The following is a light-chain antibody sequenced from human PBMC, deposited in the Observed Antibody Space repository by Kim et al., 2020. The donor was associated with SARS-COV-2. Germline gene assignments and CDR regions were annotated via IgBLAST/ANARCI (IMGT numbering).Light chain of an antibody. Sequence: VSLGERATLSCRASQSVSSNLAWYQQKPGQAPRLLIYGASTRATGIPAGFSGSGSGTEFTLTISSLQSEDFAVYYCQQYNNWPLTFGGGTKVDIK. J-gene: IGKJ4*01. CDR3: QQYNNWPLT. CDR1: QSVSSN. V-gene: IGKV3-15*01. CDR2: GAS.